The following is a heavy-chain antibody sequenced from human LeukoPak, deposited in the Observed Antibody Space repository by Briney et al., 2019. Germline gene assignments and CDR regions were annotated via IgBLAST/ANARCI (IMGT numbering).Heavy chain of an antibody. CDR2: MNQKSGST. CDR3: ARLSYVYDY. V-gene: IGHV1-8*01. J-gene: IGHJ4*02. Sequence: ASVEVSCKASGYTFTSYDINWVPQATGQGLKEKGLMNQKSGSTDYAQKCQGKVTMTRNTSISTAYEGQISLRSQDTVWYSWARLSYVYDYWGQGTLVTVSS. D-gene: IGHD5-18*01. CDR1: GYTFTSYD.